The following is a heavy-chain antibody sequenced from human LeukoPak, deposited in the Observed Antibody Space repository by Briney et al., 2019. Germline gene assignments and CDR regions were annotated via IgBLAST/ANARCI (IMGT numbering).Heavy chain of an antibody. V-gene: IGHV1-46*01. CDR3: ARDGVVVAAVHYYYYGMDV. D-gene: IGHD2-15*01. CDR1: GYTFTSYY. Sequence: ASVKVSCKASGYTFTSYYMHWVRQAPGQGLEWMGIINPSGGSTSYAQKFQGRVTMTRDTSTSTVYMELSSLRSEDTDVYYCARDGVVVAAVHYYYYGMDVWGQGTTVTVSS. J-gene: IGHJ6*02. CDR2: INPSGGST.